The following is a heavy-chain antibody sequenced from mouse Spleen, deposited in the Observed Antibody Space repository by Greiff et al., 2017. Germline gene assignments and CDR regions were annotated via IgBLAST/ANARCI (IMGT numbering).Heavy chain of an antibody. D-gene: IGHD2-1*01. J-gene: IGHJ1*01. V-gene: IGHV6-6*01. CDR2: IRNKANNHAT. CDR1: GFTFSDAW. Sequence: EVQRVESGGGLVQPGGSMKLSCAASGFTFSDAWMDWVRQSPEKGLEWVAEIRNKANNHATYYAESVKGRFTISRDDSKSSVYLQMNSLRAEDTGIYYCTRRYGNYVSWYFDVWGAGTTVTVSS. CDR3: TRRYGNYVSWYFDV.